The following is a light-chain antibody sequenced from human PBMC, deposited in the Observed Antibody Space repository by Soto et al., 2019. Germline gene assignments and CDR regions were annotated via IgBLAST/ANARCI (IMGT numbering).Light chain of an antibody. CDR1: GSDVGGYNY. J-gene: IGLJ2*01. V-gene: IGLV2-14*01. Sequence: QSALTQPASVSGSPGQSITISCTGTGSDVGGYNYVSWYQQHPGKAPKLMIYEVSNRPSGVSNRFSGSKSGNTASLTISRLQAEDEADYYCSSYTSSSTLEFGGGTKLTVL. CDR2: EVS. CDR3: SSYTSSSTLE.